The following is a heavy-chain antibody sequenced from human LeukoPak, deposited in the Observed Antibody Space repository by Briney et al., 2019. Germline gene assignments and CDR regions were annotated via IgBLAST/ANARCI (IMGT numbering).Heavy chain of an antibody. V-gene: IGHV4-39*07. D-gene: IGHD3-10*01. J-gene: IGHJ4*02. CDR1: GGSTSSSGYY. Sequence: SETLSLTCSVSGGSTSSSGYYWGWIRQPPGKGLEWIGTVYYSGSTYYNPSLKSRVTISVDTSKNQFSLKLTSVTAADTAVYYCARTYYFGSGSYHFDYWGQGTLVTVSS. CDR3: ARTYYFGSGSYHFDY. CDR2: VYYSGST.